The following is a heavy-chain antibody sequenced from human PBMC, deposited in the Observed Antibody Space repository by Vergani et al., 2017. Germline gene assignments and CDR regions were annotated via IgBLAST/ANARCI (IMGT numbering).Heavy chain of an antibody. J-gene: IGHJ4*02. Sequence: QVQLQESGPGLVKPSQTLSLTCTVSGGSISSGSYYWSWIRQPAGKGLEWIVRIYTSGSTNYNPSLKSRVTISVDTSKNQFSLKLSAVTAADTAVYYCARVLDNWNYVLGYWGQGTLVTVSS. V-gene: IGHV4-61*02. D-gene: IGHD1-7*01. CDR2: IYTSGST. CDR1: GGSISSGSYY. CDR3: ARVLDNWNYVLGY.